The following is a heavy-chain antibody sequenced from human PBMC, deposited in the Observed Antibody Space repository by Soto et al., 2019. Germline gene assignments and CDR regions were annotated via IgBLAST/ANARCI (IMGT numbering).Heavy chain of an antibody. J-gene: IGHJ5*01. V-gene: IGHV3-23*01. Sequence: GGSLRLTGSDSGFDFSSHTMIWVRQAPGKGLEWVASIGNSGDISNYGDSVKGRFTISRDNSKNTLYLQMNSLRAEDTALYFCARRQVGATKGKSWFDSWGQGPLVSVSS. CDR2: IGNSGDIS. CDR1: GFDFSSHT. CDR3: ARRQVGATKGKSWFDS. D-gene: IGHD1-26*01.